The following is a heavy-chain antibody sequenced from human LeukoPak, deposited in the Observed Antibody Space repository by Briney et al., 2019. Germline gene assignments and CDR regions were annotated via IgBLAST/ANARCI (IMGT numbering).Heavy chain of an antibody. J-gene: IGHJ4*02. CDR1: GFTFSDYS. V-gene: IGHV3-23*01. D-gene: IGHD4-23*01. Sequence: PGGSLRLSCAASGFTFSDYSMNWVRQAPGKGLEWVSATSTSGDSTYYADSVKGRFSISRDNSKNTLYLHMNSLRAEDTAVYYCAKGYGGNRPPDYWGQGTLVTVSS. CDR2: TSTSGDST. CDR3: AKGYGGNRPPDY.